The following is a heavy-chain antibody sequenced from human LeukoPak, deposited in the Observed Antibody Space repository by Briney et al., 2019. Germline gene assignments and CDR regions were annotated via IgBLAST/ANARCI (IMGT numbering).Heavy chain of an antibody. Sequence: PSETLSLTCTVSGGSISSSSYYWGWIRQPPGEGLEWIGSIYYSGSTYYNPSLKSRVTISVDTSKNQFSLKLSSVTAADTAVYYCARLQAVEYYDFWSGYPLSAFDIWGQGTMVTVSS. CDR3: ARLQAVEYYDFWSGYPLSAFDI. D-gene: IGHD3-3*01. V-gene: IGHV4-39*01. CDR2: IYYSGST. J-gene: IGHJ3*02. CDR1: GGSISSSSYY.